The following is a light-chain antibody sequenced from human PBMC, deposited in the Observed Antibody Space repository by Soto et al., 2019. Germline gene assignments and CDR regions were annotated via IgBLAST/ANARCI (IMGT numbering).Light chain of an antibody. Sequence: QSALTQPASVSGSPGQSITISCTGTSSDVGSYNLVSWYQQHPGKAPKLMIYEVSKRPSGVSNRFSGSKSGNTASLTISGLQAEDEADYYCCSYVGSSTFWVFGGGTKVTVL. CDR3: CSYVGSSTFWV. V-gene: IGLV2-23*02. J-gene: IGLJ3*02. CDR1: SSDVGSYNL. CDR2: EVS.